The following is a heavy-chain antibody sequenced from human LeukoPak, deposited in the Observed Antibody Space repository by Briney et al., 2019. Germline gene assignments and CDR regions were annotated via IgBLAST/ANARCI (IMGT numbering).Heavy chain of an antibody. V-gene: IGHV5-51*03. D-gene: IGHD1-26*01. CDR2: IYPGDSDT. CDR1: GYSFTSYW. J-gene: IGHJ4*02. CDR3: ARFAGATYDY. Sequence: KPGESLTLSCTGSGYSFTSYWIGWVRQMPGKGLEWLGIIYPGDSDTTYSPSFQGQVTISADKSISTAYLQWSSLKASDTAMYYCARFAGATYDYWGQGTLVTVSS.